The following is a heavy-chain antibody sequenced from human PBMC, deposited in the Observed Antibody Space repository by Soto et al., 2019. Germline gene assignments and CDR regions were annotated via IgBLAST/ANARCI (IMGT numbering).Heavy chain of an antibody. CDR3: ARATADGSGYYYFDY. Sequence: SETLSLTCTVSGGSVSSVISYWSWIRQPPGKGLEWIAYIYYSGSTNYNPSLKSRVTISVDTSKNQFSLKLSSVTAADAAVYYCARATADGSGYYYFDYWGQGTLVTVSS. CDR2: IYYSGST. CDR1: GGSVSSVISY. J-gene: IGHJ4*02. V-gene: IGHV4-61*01. D-gene: IGHD3-22*01.